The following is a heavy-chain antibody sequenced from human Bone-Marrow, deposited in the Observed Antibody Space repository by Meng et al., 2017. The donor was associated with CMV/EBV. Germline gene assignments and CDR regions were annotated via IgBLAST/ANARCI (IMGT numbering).Heavy chain of an antibody. J-gene: IGHJ6*02. CDR3: ARVGGSSSWRPYYYYYGMDV. CDR1: GFTFDDYT. Sequence: GESLKISCAASGFTFDDYTMHWVRQAPGKGLEWVSLISWDGGSTYYADSVKGRFTISRDNSKNSLYLQMNSLRAEDTAVYYCARVGGSSSWRPYYYYYGMDVWGQGTTVTVSS. D-gene: IGHD6-13*01. CDR2: ISWDGGST. V-gene: IGHV3-43*01.